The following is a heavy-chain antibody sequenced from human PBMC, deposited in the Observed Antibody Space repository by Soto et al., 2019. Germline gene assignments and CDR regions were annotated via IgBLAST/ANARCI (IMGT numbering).Heavy chain of an antibody. J-gene: IGHJ4*02. CDR2: IIPVFGAT. CDR1: GCTFSTYA. Sequence: QVHLVQSGAEVRKPGSSVKVSCTASGCTFSTYAFSWVRQAPGQGLEWVGGIIPVFGATFYAQKFQGRVTVTADESTTTVYMELSSLRSEDTGLYYCASGAGYNGTLYAGFDFWCQGPQITVSS. D-gene: IGHD1-26*01. CDR3: ASGAGYNGTLYAGFDF. V-gene: IGHV1-69*01.